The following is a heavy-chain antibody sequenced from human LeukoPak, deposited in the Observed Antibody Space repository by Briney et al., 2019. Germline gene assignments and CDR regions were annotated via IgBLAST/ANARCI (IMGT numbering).Heavy chain of an antibody. CDR3: TTQTYYYDSSGYYYVKIHFDY. Sequence: GGSLRLSCAASGFTFSSYGMHWVRQAPGKGLEWVAFIRYDGSNKYYADSVKGRFTISRDNSKNTLYLQMNSLKTEDTAVYYCTTQTYYYDSSGYYYVKIHFDYWGQGTLVTVSS. D-gene: IGHD3-22*01. V-gene: IGHV3-30*02. CDR1: GFTFSSYG. CDR2: IRYDGSNK. J-gene: IGHJ4*02.